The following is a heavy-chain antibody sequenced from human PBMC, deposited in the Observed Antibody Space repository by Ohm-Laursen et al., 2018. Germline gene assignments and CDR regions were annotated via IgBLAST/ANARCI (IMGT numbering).Heavy chain of an antibody. CDR1: GYAFASYG. CDR3: ARDEYLGGMDV. D-gene: IGHD2-2*02. Sequence: ASVKVSCKTSGYAFASYGISWVRQAPGQGLEWMGLISVYNGNTNYAQNLQGRVTMTTDTSTTTAYMELRSLRSDDTAVYYCARDEYLGGMDVWGQGTTVTVSS. CDR2: ISVYNGNT. J-gene: IGHJ6*02. V-gene: IGHV1-18*01.